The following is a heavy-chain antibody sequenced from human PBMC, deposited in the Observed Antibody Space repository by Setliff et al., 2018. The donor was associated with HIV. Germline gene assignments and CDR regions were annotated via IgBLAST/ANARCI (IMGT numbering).Heavy chain of an antibody. Sequence: TLSLTCTVSGAPISSGTYYWSWIRQFPGKGLEWIGYISNSGGAYYNPSLKSRVSLSIDSSKNQISLDLTSVTAADTGLYFCARVKYYFDATGRYHFDYWGQGTLVTVSS. CDR2: ISNSGGA. D-gene: IGHD3-9*01. V-gene: IGHV4-31*03. J-gene: IGHJ4*02. CDR1: GAPISSGTYY. CDR3: ARVKYYFDATGRYHFDY.